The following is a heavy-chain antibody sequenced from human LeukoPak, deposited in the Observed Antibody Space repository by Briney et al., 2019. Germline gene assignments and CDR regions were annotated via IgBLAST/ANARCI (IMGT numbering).Heavy chain of an antibody. V-gene: IGHV3-7*01. Sequence: GGSLRLSCAASGFTFETYWMSWVRQAPGKGLEWLANIKHNGREKYYVDSVKGRFTISRDNAKASPYLHMNSLRVEDTAIYYCARVRFPADCWGQGTLVTVSS. CDR3: ARVRFPADC. J-gene: IGHJ4*02. CDR1: GFTFETYW. D-gene: IGHD2-2*01. CDR2: IKHNGREK.